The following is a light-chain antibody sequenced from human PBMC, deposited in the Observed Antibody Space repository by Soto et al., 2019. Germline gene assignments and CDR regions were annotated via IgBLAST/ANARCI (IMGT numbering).Light chain of an antibody. V-gene: IGKV3-20*01. J-gene: IGKJ4*01. CDR1: QSVSSSY. CDR3: QQYGSSQGLT. Sequence: EIVLTQSPGTLSFSPGERATLSCRASQSVSSSYLAWYQQKPGQAPRLLIYGASSRATGIPDRFSGSGSETDFTLTISRLEPEDFAVYYCQQYGSSQGLTFGGGTKVDIK. CDR2: GAS.